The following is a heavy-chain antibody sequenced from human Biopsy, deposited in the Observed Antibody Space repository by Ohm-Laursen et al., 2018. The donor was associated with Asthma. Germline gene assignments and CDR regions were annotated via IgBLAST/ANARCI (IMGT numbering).Heavy chain of an antibody. Sequence: SVKVSCKTSGGTFSNYAISWVRQAPGQGLEWMGGIIPMFGTTNYAQKFQGRVTITADESTSTAYMELSSLRSDDTAVYYCASPTYCSGSSCINNYYYALDVWGQGTTVTVTS. CDR1: GGTFSNYA. CDR2: IIPMFGTT. CDR3: ASPTYCSGSSCINNYYYALDV. V-gene: IGHV1-69*13. D-gene: IGHD2-15*01. J-gene: IGHJ6*02.